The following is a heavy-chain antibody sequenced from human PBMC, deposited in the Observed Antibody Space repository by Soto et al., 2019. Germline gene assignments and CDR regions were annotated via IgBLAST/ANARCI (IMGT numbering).Heavy chain of an antibody. D-gene: IGHD3-10*01. Sequence: GGSLRLSCAASGFTFSSYWMSWVRQAPGKGLEWVANIKQDGGEKYYVDSVKGRFTISRDNAKNSLYLQMNSLRAEDTAVYYCAREAISMVLKYYYYFYGMDVWGQGTTVTVSS. V-gene: IGHV3-7*03. CDR1: GFTFSSYW. J-gene: IGHJ6*02. CDR2: IKQDGGEK. CDR3: AREAISMVLKYYYYFYGMDV.